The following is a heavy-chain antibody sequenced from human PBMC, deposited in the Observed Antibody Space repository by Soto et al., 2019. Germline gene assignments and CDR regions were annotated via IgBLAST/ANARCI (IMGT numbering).Heavy chain of an antibody. D-gene: IGHD2-2*01. CDR2: ISHSGTT. Sequence: QVQLQESGPGLVXXSXTXSLTCAVSLVXIXSXNXWSWVRQPPGRGLEYIGEISHSGTTNYNPSLESRLTISLDASKNQFSLKLTSVXXAXXXXXXXATKNVPTPGNYWGQGTLVIVSS. CDR3: ATKNVPTPGNY. V-gene: IGHV4-4*02. J-gene: IGHJ4*02. CDR1: LVXIXSXNX.